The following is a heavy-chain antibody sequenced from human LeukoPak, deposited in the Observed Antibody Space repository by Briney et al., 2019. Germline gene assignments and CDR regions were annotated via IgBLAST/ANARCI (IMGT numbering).Heavy chain of an antibody. D-gene: IGHD2-15*01. CDR3: ARHVGWGYCSGGSCYRARNFDY. Sequence: SETLSLTCAVYGGSFSGYYWSWIRQPPGKWLEWIGEINHSGSTNYNPSLKSRVTISVDTSKNQFSLKLSSVTAADTAVYYCARHVGWGYCSGGSCYRARNFDYWGQGTLVTVSS. V-gene: IGHV4-34*01. J-gene: IGHJ4*02. CDR2: INHSGST. CDR1: GGSFSGYY.